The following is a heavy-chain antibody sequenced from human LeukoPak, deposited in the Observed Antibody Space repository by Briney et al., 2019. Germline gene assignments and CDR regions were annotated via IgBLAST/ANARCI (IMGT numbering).Heavy chain of an antibody. J-gene: IGHJ6*02. D-gene: IGHD3-3*01. V-gene: IGHV3-74*01. CDR3: ARDMGLQHDFWSGSFISPFDGMDV. CDR1: GFTFSSYW. Sequence: PGGSLRLSCAASGFTFSSYWMHWVRQAPGKGLVWVSRINSDGSSTSYADSVKGRFTISRDNAKNTLYLQMNSLRAEDTAVYYCARDMGLQHDFWSGSFISPFDGMDVWGQGTTVTVSS. CDR2: INSDGSST.